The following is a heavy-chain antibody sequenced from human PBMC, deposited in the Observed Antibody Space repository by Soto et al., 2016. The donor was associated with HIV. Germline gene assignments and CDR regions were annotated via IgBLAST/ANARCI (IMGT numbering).Heavy chain of an antibody. D-gene: IGHD3-10*01. V-gene: IGHV3-53*02. J-gene: IGHJ4*02. Sequence: EVQLVETGGGLVRPEGSLRLSCAASGFTGSSNYMAWIRQAPGKGLEWVSVMYTGGSTYYADSVRGRFTISRDNSQNTLDLQMNSLTGDDTAVYYCARASPLYGSGIDNWGQGTLVAVSS. CDR1: GFTGSSNY. CDR2: MYTGGST. CDR3: ARASPLYGSGIDN.